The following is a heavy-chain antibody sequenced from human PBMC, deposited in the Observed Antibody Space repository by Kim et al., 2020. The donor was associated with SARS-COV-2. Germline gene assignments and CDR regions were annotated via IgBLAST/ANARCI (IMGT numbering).Heavy chain of an antibody. V-gene: IGHV3-23*01. CDR2: ISASGDNT. D-gene: IGHD2-15*01. CDR1: GFTFSSYA. Sequence: GGSLRLSCAASGFTFSSYAMSWVRQAPGKGLEWVSVISASGDNTYSADYVKGRFTFSSDTSKNTLYLQMNSLRAEDTAVYYCATPSYCSGGICYDYFDYWGQGTLVTVSS. J-gene: IGHJ4*02. CDR3: ATPSYCSGGICYDYFDY.